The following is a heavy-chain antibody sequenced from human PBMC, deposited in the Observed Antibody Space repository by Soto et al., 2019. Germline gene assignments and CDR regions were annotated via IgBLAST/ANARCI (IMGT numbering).Heavy chain of an antibody. CDR1: GYTFSTHY. Sequence: GASVKVSCKASGYTFSTHYMHWVRQAPGQGYEWMGIINPSGGSTTYAQKFQGRVTMTRDTSTTTVYMELSSLKSEDTAVYYCARYDYNGYYFDYWGQGTLVTVSS. CDR2: INPSGGST. CDR3: ARYDYNGYYFDY. D-gene: IGHD4-4*01. J-gene: IGHJ4*02. V-gene: IGHV1-46*01.